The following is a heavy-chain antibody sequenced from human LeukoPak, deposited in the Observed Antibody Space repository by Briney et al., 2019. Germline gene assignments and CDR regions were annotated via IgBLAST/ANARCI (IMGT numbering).Heavy chain of an antibody. CDR1: GGSISGYY. Sequence: TSETLSLTCTVSGGSISGYYWSWIRQPPGKGLEWIGYIYYSGSTNYNPSLKSRVTISVDTSKNQFSLKLNSVTAADTAVYYCARHRSKWLQSSFDYWGQGTLVTVSS. D-gene: IGHD5-24*01. J-gene: IGHJ4*02. CDR3: ARHRSKWLQSSFDY. V-gene: IGHV4-59*08. CDR2: IYYSGST.